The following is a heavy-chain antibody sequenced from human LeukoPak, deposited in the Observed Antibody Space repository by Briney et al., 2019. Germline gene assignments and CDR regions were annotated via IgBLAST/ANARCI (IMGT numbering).Heavy chain of an antibody. CDR3: ARGSDSSGPSHCAFDI. CDR2: IIPIFGTA. D-gene: IGHD3-22*01. CDR1: GGTFSSYS. V-gene: IGHV1-69*05. Sequence: SVKVSCKASGGTFSSYSISWVRQAPGQWLEWMGGIIPIFGTANYAQKFQGRVTITTDESTSTAYMELSSLRSEDTAVYYCARGSDSSGPSHCAFDIWGQGTMVTVSS. J-gene: IGHJ3*02.